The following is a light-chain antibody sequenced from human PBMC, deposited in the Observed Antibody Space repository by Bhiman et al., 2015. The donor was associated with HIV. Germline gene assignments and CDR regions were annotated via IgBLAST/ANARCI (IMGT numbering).Light chain of an antibody. CDR3: GTWDNSLSAFYV. Sequence: SYELTQPPSVSVSPGQTASITCSGDKLGDKYARWYQQRPGQSPVLVIYHDSKRPSGIPDRFSGSKSGTSATLGITGLQTGDEADYYCGTWDNSLSAFYVFGTGTKVTVL. CDR1: KLGDKY. J-gene: IGLJ1*01. V-gene: IGLV3-1*01. CDR2: HDS.